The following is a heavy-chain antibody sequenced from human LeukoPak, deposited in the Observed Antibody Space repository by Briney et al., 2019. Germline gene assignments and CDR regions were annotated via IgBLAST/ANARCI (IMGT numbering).Heavy chain of an antibody. V-gene: IGHV1-2*02. Sequence: ASVKVSCKASGYTFIDYYMHWVRQAPGQGLEWMGWINPNSGGTNYAQKFQGRVTMTRDTSMSTAYMELRRLRSDDTAVYYCARSYYLDSSGYSPFDYWGQGTLVTVSS. CDR3: ARSYYLDSSGYSPFDY. CDR1: GYTFIDYY. D-gene: IGHD3-22*01. CDR2: INPNSGGT. J-gene: IGHJ4*02.